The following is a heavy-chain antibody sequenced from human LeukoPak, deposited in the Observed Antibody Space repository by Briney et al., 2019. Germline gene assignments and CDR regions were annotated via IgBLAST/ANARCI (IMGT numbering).Heavy chain of an antibody. D-gene: IGHD3-22*01. J-gene: IGHJ4*02. V-gene: IGHV3-64*01. CDR2: ISKSGGST. CDR1: GFSFSSYP. CDR3: ASTYDLDSSGYYPFHY. Sequence: GGCLRLSCAGSGFSFSSYPMHWGRQAPGKGLEYVSGISKSGGSTYYANSVKGRFTISRDNSKNTLYLQMGSLRAEDMAVYYCASTYDLDSSGYYPFHYSGQAALVTVSS.